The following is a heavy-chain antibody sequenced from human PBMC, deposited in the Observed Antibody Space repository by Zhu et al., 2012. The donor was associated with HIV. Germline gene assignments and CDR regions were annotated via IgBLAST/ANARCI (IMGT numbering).Heavy chain of an antibody. J-gene: IGHJ4*02. V-gene: IGHV4-38-2*02. Sequence: QVQLQESGPGLVKPSETLSVTCTVSGYSISSGYYWGWVRQPPGKGLEWIASVYQSVSTYYNPSLKSRVTISVDTSKNQFSLKLSSVTAADTAVYYCARDDRVGVIGTAEFDYWGQGTLVTVSS. CDR1: GYSISSGYY. D-gene: IGHD1/OR15-1a*01. CDR3: ARDDRVGVIGTAEFDY. CDR2: VYQSVST.